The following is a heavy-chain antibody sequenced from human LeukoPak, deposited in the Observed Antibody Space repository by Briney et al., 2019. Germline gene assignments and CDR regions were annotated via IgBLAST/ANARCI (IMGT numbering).Heavy chain of an antibody. CDR1: GYTFTGYY. D-gene: IGHD2-2*01. V-gene: IGHV1-2*02. CDR3: ARSFDCSSTSCFPDY. CDR2: INPNSGGT. J-gene: IGHJ4*02. Sequence: ASVKVSCKASGYTFTGYYMHWVRQAHGQGLEWMGWINPNSGGTNYAQKFQGRVTMTRDTSISTAYMELSRLRSDDTAVYYCARSFDCSSTSCFPDYWGQGTLVTVSS.